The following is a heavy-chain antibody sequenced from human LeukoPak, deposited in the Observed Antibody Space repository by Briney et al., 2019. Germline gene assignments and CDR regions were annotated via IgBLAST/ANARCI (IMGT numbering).Heavy chain of an antibody. CDR2: IWYDGSNK. CDR3: ARAQGGSGSYYPDYGMDV. V-gene: IGHV3-33*01. Sequence: GRSLRLSCAASGFTFSSYGMHWVRQAPGKGLEWVAVIWYDGSNKYYADSVEGRFTISRDNSKNTLYLQMNSLRAEDTAVYYCARAQGGSGSYYPDYGMDVWGQGTTVTVSS. D-gene: IGHD3-10*01. J-gene: IGHJ6*02. CDR1: GFTFSSYG.